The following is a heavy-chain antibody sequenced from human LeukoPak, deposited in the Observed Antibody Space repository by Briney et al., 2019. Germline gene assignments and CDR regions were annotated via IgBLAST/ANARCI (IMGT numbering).Heavy chain of an antibody. CDR3: ATGLIVGAINFDY. D-gene: IGHD1-26*01. J-gene: IGHJ4*02. Sequence: ASVKVSCKVSGYTLTELSMHWVRQAPGKGLEWMGGFDPEDGETIYAQEFQGRVTMTEDTSTDTAYMELSSLRSEDTAVYYCATGLIVGAINFDYWGQGTLVTVSS. CDR2: FDPEDGET. V-gene: IGHV1-24*01. CDR1: GYTLTELS.